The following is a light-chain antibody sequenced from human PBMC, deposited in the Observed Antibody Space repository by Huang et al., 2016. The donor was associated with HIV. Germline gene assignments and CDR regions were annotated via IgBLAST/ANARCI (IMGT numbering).Light chain of an antibody. CDR2: EAY. J-gene: IGKJ5*01. CDR1: QNISSNS. V-gene: IGKV3D-20*01. Sequence: EIVLPQSPATLSLSPVESATLSCGARQNISSNSLAWYQQSPGLAPTLLIDEAYSRATGIQERLRGSGSGTEFTLTSNRLEPEDFAVYYCQQYGDSPPITFGQGTRLGIK. CDR3: QQYGDSPPIT.